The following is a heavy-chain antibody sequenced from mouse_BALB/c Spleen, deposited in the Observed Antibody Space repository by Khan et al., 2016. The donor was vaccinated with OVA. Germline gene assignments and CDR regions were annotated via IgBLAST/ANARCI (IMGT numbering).Heavy chain of an antibody. CDR1: GYSITSGYG. Sequence: EVQLQESGPGLVKPSQSLSLTCTVTGYSITSGYGWNWIRQFPGNKLEWMGYISSSGSTNYNPSLKSRISITRDTSKNQFFLQLNSVTTEDTATYYCARTARIKYWGQGTALTVSS. CDR2: ISSSGST. D-gene: IGHD1-2*01. V-gene: IGHV3-2*02. CDR3: ARTARIKY. J-gene: IGHJ2*01.